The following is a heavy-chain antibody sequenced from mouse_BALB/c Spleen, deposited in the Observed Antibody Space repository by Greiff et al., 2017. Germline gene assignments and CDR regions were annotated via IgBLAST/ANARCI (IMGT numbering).Heavy chain of an antibody. CDR3: ARHGGLDYDYDDAMDD. CDR2: ISSGGSYT. V-gene: IGHV5-6*01. D-gene: IGHD2-4*01. CDR1: GFTFSSYG. Sequence: EVKLVESGGDLVKPGGSLKLSCAASGFTFSSYGMSWVRQTPDKRLEWVATISSGGSYTYYPDSVKGRFTISRDNAKNTLYLQMSSLKSEDTAMYYCARHGGLDYDYDDAMDDWGQGTSVTVSS. J-gene: IGHJ4*01.